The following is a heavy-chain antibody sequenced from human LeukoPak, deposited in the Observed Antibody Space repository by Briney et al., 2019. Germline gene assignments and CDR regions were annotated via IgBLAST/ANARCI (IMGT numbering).Heavy chain of an antibody. D-gene: IGHD6-6*01. CDR1: GGSISHYY. J-gene: IGHJ3*02. CDR2: IYFTGTTT. Sequence: PSETLSHTCTVSGGSISHYYWSWLRQPPGNGLEWIGYIYFTGTTTNYNPSLKSRVTISVDTSKNQFSLKLTSVTAADTAFYYCARHIGSSSNDAFDIWGQGTVVTVSS. CDR3: ARHIGSSSNDAFDI. V-gene: IGHV4-59*08.